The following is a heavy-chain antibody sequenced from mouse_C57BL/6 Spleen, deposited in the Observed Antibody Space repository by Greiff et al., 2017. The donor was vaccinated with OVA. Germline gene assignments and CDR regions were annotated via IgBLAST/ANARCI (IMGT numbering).Heavy chain of an antibody. CDR3: ARRGGSSPFAY. CDR2: INPTNGGP. J-gene: IGHJ3*01. Sequence: EVQLQQSGPELVKPGASVKISCKASGYTFTDYYMTWVKQSHGKSLEWIGDINPTNGGPSYNQKLKGKATLTVDKSSSTAYMELRSLTSEDSAVYYCARRGGSSPFAYWGQGTLVTVSA. D-gene: IGHD1-1*01. V-gene: IGHV1-26*01. CDR1: GYTFTDYY.